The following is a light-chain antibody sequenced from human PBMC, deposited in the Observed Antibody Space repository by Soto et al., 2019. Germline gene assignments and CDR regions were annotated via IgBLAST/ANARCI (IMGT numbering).Light chain of an antibody. J-gene: IGLJ2*01. CDR3: AAWDDSLNGHVV. CDR1: GDDIGGYNF. CDR2: GNN. V-gene: IGLV1-44*01. Sequence: QSVLTQPASVSGSPGQSITISCGGTGDDIGGYNFVSWYQHHPGKAPKLLIYGNNQRPSGVPDRFSGSKSGTSASLAISGLQSEDEADYYCAAWDDSLNGHVVFGGGTKVTVL.